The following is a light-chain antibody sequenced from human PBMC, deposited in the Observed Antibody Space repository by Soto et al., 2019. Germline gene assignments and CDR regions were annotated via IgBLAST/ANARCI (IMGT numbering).Light chain of an antibody. J-gene: IGKJ1*01. V-gene: IGKV1-5*01. CDR3: QQYNSYLWT. CDR2: DAS. Sequence: DIQMTQSPSTLSASXXXXXTITCRASQSISSWLAWYQQKPGKAPKLLIYDASSLESGVPSRFSGSGSGTEFTLTISSLQPDDFATYYCQQYNSYLWTFGQGTKVEIK. CDR1: QSISSW.